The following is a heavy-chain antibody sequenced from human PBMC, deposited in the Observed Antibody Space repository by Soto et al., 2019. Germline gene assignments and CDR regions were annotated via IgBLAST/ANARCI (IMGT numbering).Heavy chain of an antibody. V-gene: IGHV4-31*03. CDR3: ARGGSNYYGMDV. Sequence: PSETLSLTCTVSGGSISSGGYYWSWIRQHPGKGLEWIGYIYYSGSTYYNPSLKSRVTISVDTPKNQFSLKLSSVTAADTAVYYCARGGSNYYGMDVWGQGTTVTVSS. CDR1: GGSISSGGYY. J-gene: IGHJ6*02. D-gene: IGHD3-10*01. CDR2: IYYSGST.